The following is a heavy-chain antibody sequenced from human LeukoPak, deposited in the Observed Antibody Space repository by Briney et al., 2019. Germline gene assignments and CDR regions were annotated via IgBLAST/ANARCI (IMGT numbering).Heavy chain of an antibody. CDR1: GFTFSSYG. CDR2: IRYDGSNK. D-gene: IGHD1-1*01. Sequence: PGGSLRLSCAASGFTFSSYGMHWVRQAPGKGLEWVAFIRYDGSNKYYADSVKGRFTISRDNSKNTLYLQMNSLRAEDTAVYYCAKDAGNWNPREFDPWGQGTLVTVSS. CDR3: AKDAGNWNPREFDP. J-gene: IGHJ5*02. V-gene: IGHV3-30*02.